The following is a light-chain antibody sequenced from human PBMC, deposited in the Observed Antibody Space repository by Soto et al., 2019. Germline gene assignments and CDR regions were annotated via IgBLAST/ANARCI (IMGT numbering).Light chain of an antibody. J-gene: IGLJ3*02. Sequence: QAVVTQEPSLTVSPGGTVTLTCASSTGAVTSGHHPSWFQQRPGQPPRALIYNANYKHSWTPARFSGSLLGGKAALTLSGAQTEDEAEYYCLLYPGGGWVFGGGTQLTVL. CDR2: NAN. V-gene: IGLV7-43*01. CDR3: LLYPGGGWV. CDR1: TGAVTSGHH.